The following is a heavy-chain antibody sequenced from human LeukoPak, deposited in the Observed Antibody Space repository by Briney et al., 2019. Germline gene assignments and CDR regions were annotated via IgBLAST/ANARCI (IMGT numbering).Heavy chain of an antibody. J-gene: IGHJ4*02. CDR2: IWFDGSYK. V-gene: IGHV3-33*01. D-gene: IGHD2-15*01. CDR3: ARTTAATRGVFDY. CDR1: GFTFSSYG. Sequence: GGPLRLSCAASGFTFSSYGMLWVRQALGKGLEWVALIWFDGSYKYYVDSVKGRFTISRDNSKNTVYLQMNSLRAEDTALYYCARTTAATRGVFDYWGQGTLVTVSS.